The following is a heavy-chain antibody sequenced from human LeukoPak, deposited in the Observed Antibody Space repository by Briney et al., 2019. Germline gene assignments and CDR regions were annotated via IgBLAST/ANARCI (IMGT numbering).Heavy chain of an antibody. Sequence: GGSLRLSCAASGFTFSSYGMHWVRQAPGKGLEWVAFIRYDGSNKYYADSVKGRFTISRDNSKNTLYLQMNSLRAEDTAVYYCAKEYVVVPAPSGGFDPRGQGTLVTVSS. CDR3: AKEYVVVPAPSGGFDP. CDR1: GFTFSSYG. J-gene: IGHJ5*02. CDR2: IRYDGSNK. V-gene: IGHV3-30*02. D-gene: IGHD2-2*01.